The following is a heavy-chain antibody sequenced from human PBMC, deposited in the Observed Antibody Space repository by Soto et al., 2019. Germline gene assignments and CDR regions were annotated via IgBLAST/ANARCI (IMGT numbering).Heavy chain of an antibody. J-gene: IGHJ6*02. CDR1: GYSFTSYW. CDR2: IYPGDSDT. D-gene: IGHD6-13*01. CDR3: ARRGRAAQTYYYYGMDV. Sequence: GASLKISCKGSGYSFTSYWIGWVRQMPGQGLEWMGIIYPGDSDTRYSPSFQGQVTISADKSISTAYLQWSSLKASDTAMYYCARRGRAAQTYYYYGMDVWGQGTTVTVSS. V-gene: IGHV5-51*01.